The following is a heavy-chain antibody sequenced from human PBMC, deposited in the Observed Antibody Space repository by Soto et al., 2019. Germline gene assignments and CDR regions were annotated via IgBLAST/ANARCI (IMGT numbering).Heavy chain of an antibody. CDR1: GGSISSYY. CDR2: IYYSGST. CDR3: ARDNDYPYGMDV. J-gene: IGHJ6*02. Sequence: SETLSLTCTVSGGSISSYYWSWIRQPPGKGLEWIGYIYYSGSTNYNPSLKSRVTISVDTSKNQFSLKLSSVTAADTAVYYCARDNDYPYGMDVWGQGTTVTVSS. V-gene: IGHV4-59*01. D-gene: IGHD5-12*01.